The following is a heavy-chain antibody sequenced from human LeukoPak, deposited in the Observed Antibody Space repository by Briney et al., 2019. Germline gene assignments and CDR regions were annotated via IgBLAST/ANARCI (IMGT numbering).Heavy chain of an antibody. V-gene: IGHV3-15*01. Sequence: KSGGSLRLSCAASGFTFTGYAMNWVRQAPGKGLEWVGRIKSKTDGGTTDYAAPVKGRFTISRDDSKNTLYLQMNSLKTEDTAVYYCTTEVYAAFDIWGQGTMVTVSS. CDR2: IKSKTDGGTT. D-gene: IGHD2/OR15-2a*01. J-gene: IGHJ3*02. CDR3: TTEVYAAFDI. CDR1: GFTFTGYA.